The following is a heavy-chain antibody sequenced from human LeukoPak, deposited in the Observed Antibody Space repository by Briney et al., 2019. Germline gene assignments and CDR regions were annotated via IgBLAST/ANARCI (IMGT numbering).Heavy chain of an antibody. CDR3: ARDRITMVRGVIFWFDP. CDR2: INPNSGDT. CDR1: GYTFTGYY. J-gene: IGHJ5*02. D-gene: IGHD3-10*01. V-gene: IGHV1-2*02. Sequence: ASVKVSCKASGYTFTGYYMHWVRQAPGQGLEWMGWINPNSGDTNYAQKFQGRVTMTRDTSISTAYMELSRLRSDDTAVYYCARDRITMVRGVIFWFDPWGQGTLVTVSS.